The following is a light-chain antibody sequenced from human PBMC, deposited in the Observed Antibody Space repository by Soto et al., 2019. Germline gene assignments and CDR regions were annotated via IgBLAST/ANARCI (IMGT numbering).Light chain of an antibody. V-gene: IGLV1-40*01. CDR2: DNT. J-gene: IGLJ1*01. CDR1: SSNIGAGYD. Sequence: QSVLTQPPSVSGAPGQRVTISCSGSSSNIGAGYDAHWYQQLPGAAPKLLIFDNTNRPSGVPDRFSGSKSGASASLAITGLQAEDEADYYCFSYTSSGTYVFGTGTKVTVL. CDR3: FSYTSSGTYV.